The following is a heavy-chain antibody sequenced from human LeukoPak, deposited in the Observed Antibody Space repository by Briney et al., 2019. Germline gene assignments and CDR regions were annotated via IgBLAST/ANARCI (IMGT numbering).Heavy chain of an antibody. CDR3: PIAVAGRLLDY. Sequence: SETLSLTCTVSGYFISSGYYWGWIRQPPGKGLEWIGSIYHSGSTYYNPSLKSRVTISVDTSKNQFSLKLSSVTAADTAVYYCPIAVAGRLLDYWGQGTLVTVSS. CDR2: IYHSGST. CDR1: GYFISSGYY. V-gene: IGHV4-38-2*02. J-gene: IGHJ4*02. D-gene: IGHD6-19*01.